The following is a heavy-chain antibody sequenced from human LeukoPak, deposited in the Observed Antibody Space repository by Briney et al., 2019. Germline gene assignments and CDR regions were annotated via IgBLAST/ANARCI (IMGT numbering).Heavy chain of an antibody. J-gene: IGHJ4*02. V-gene: IGHV1-69*13. CDR1: GATFSSYA. CDR2: IIPIFGTA. Sequence: EASVKVSCKASGATFSSYAISWVRQAPGQGLEWMGGIIPIFGTANYAQKFQGRVTITADESTSTAYMELSSLRSEDTAVYYCARSDTGDTAMAYFDYWGQGTLVTVSS. CDR3: ARSDTGDTAMAYFDY. D-gene: IGHD5-18*01.